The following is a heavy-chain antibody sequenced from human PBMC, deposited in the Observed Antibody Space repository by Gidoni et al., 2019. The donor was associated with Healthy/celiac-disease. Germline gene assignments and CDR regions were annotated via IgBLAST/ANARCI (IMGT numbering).Heavy chain of an antibody. CDR1: GFTFSSYG. D-gene: IGHD6-13*01. Sequence: QVQLVASGGCVVHPGRSLRLSCAASGFTFSSYGIHGVRQAPGKGLEWVAVIWYDGSNKYYADSVKGRLTISRDNSKNTLYLQMNSLRAEDTAVYYCARDDDSSSWKRSAFDIWGQGTMVTVSS. V-gene: IGHV3-33*01. J-gene: IGHJ3*02. CDR2: IWYDGSNK. CDR3: ARDDDSSSWKRSAFDI.